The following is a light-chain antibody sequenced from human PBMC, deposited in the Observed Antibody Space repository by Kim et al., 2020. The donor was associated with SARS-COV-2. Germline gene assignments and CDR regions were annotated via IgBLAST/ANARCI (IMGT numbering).Light chain of an antibody. CDR1: QGISSD. CDR2: AAS. Sequence: ALVGDRVTITCQASQGISSDLSWYQQKPGKAPKRLIYAASSVQSGVPSRFSGSGSGTEFTLTISSLQPEDFATYYCRQNYNNPPTFGQGTKVDIK. V-gene: IGKV1-17*01. CDR3: RQNYNNPPT. J-gene: IGKJ1*01.